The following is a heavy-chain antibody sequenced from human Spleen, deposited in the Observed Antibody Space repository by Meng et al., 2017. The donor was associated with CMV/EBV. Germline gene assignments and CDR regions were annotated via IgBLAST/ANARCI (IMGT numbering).Heavy chain of an antibody. CDR3: ARAGAIFGPYYFDY. CDR2: ISSSSSYI. J-gene: IGHJ4*02. CDR1: GFTFSSYS. V-gene: IGHV3-21*01. D-gene: IGHD3-3*01. Sequence: GGSLRLSCAASGFTFSSYSMNWVRQAPGKGLEWVSSISSSSSYIYYADSVKGRFTISRDNAKNSLYLQMNSLRAEDTAVYYCARAGAIFGPYYFDYWGQGTLVTVSS.